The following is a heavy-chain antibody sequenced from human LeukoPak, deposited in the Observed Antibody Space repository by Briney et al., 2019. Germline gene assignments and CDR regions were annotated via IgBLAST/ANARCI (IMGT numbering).Heavy chain of an antibody. Sequence: QPGGSLRLSCAASGFTFSSYWMHWVRQAPGKGLVWVSRIDSDGSTTSYADSVKGRFTISRDNAKNTLFLQMNSLRAEDTAAYYCARSVYDSGGYYRVLDYWGQGTLVTVSS. CDR1: GFTFSSYW. CDR3: ARSVYDSGGYYRVLDY. V-gene: IGHV3-74*01. D-gene: IGHD3-22*01. CDR2: IDSDGSTT. J-gene: IGHJ4*02.